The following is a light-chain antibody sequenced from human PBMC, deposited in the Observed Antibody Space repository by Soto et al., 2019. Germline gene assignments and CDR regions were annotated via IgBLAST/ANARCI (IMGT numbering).Light chain of an antibody. J-gene: IGKJ1*01. CDR3: QQYKSYPWT. Sequence: DIQMTQSPSNVSASVGDRVTITCRATQSIDSWLAWYQQKPGKAPNLLIYKASTLESGVPSRFSGTGSGTEFTLTISSLQPDDFTTYYCQQYKSYPWTFGQGTKVDIK. CDR2: KAS. V-gene: IGKV1-5*03. CDR1: QSIDSW.